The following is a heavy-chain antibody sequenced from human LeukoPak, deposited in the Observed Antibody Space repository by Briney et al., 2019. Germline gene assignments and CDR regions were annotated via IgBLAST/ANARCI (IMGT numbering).Heavy chain of an antibody. CDR3: ARRYSSGWYYFDY. CDR2: IYTSGST. J-gene: IGHJ4*02. D-gene: IGHD6-19*01. Sequence: SETLSLTCTVSGGSISSGSYYWSWIRQPAGKGLEWIGRIYTSGSTNYNPSLKSRVTISVDTSKNQFSLKLSSVTAADTAVYYCARRYSSGWYYFDYWGQGTLVTVSS. V-gene: IGHV4-61*02. CDR1: GGSISSGSYY.